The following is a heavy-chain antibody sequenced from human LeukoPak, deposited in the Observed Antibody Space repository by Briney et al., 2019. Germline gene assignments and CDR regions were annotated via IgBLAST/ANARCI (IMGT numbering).Heavy chain of an antibody. Sequence: GGSLRLSCAASGFTFSSYAMTWVRQAPGKGLEWVSIISGSGGTTYYADSVKGRFTISRDNSKNSLYLQMSSLRSEDTALYYCARESESSGWYDYWGQGTLVTVSS. J-gene: IGHJ4*02. CDR3: ARESESSGWYDY. CDR2: ISGSGGTT. V-gene: IGHV3-43*02. D-gene: IGHD6-19*01. CDR1: GFTFSSYA.